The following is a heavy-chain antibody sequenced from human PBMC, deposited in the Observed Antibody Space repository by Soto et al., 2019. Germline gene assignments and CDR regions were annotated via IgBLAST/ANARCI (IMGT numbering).Heavy chain of an antibody. CDR3: ARRGLEVWGSYRYTSPSWFDP. V-gene: IGHV5-51*01. D-gene: IGHD3-16*02. CDR1: GYSFTSYW. Sequence: GESLKISCKGSGYSFTSYWIGWVRQMPGKGLEWMGIIYPGDSDTRYSPSFQGQVTISADKSISTAYLQWSSLKASDTAMYYCARRGLEVWGSYRYTSPSWFDPWGQGTLVTAPQ. J-gene: IGHJ5*02. CDR2: IYPGDSDT.